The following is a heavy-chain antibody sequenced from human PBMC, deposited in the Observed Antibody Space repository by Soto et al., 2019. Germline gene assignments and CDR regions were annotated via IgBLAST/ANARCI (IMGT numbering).Heavy chain of an antibody. Sequence: VGSLRLSCAASGYTFSGFTCSRDNMNWVRKAPGKGLEGVASISSSRSYIYYAESVKGRFTVSRDNAKTALWPQMDSLRVDDTAVYYCASDYYGSGSRLNAIDVWGQGTTVTVSS. V-gene: IGHV3-21*01. CDR3: ASDYYGSGSRLNAIDV. D-gene: IGHD3-10*01. CDR1: GYTFSGFTCSRDN. J-gene: IGHJ6*02. CDR2: ISSSRSYI.